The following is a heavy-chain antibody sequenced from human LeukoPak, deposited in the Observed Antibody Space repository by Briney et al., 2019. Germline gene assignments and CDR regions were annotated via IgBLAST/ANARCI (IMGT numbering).Heavy chain of an antibody. CDR2: ISSNNGNT. J-gene: IGHJ4*02. Sequence: GASVKVSCKASGYTFTTYGINWVRQAPGQGLEWMGWISSNNGNTHYVQNLQGRVTLTTDISTTTAYMELRSLTSDDTAVYYCARGISETTVIPIDYWGPGTLVTVSS. D-gene: IGHD4-11*01. CDR1: GYTFTTYG. CDR3: ARGISETTVIPIDY. V-gene: IGHV1-18*01.